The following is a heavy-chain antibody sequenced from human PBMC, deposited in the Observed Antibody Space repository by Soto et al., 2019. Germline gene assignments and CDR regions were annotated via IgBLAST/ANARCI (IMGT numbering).Heavy chain of an antibody. J-gene: IGHJ3*02. Sequence: QVQLVQSGAEVKKPGSSVKVSCKASGGPFSSYGFSWVRQAPGQGLEWMGGIIPIIDTTNYARKFQGRVTITADESTSTAYMELSNLTSDDTAAYYCARDMPDYGFDTWGQGTMVTVSS. CDR3: ARDMPDYGFDT. CDR2: IIPIIDTT. CDR1: GGPFSSYG. V-gene: IGHV1-69*01. D-gene: IGHD2-2*01.